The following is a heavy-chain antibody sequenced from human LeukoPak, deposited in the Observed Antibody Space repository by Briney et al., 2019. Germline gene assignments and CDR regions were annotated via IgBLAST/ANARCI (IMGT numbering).Heavy chain of an antibody. CDR3: AGHSGPPYYDILTGPWFDY. J-gene: IGHJ4*02. CDR2: IYFSGIT. D-gene: IGHD3-9*01. V-gene: IGHV4-39*01. Sequence: SETLSLTCSVSDGSISSRNYYWGWLRQPPGKGLEWIGSIYFSGITYSNPSLKSRVTISVDTSKNQFSLKLSSVTAADTAVYYCAGHSGPPYYDILTGPWFDYWGQGALVTVSS. CDR1: DGSISSRNYY.